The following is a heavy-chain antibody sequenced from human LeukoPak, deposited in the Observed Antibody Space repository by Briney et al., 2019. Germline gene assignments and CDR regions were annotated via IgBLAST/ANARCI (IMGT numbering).Heavy chain of an antibody. CDR1: GYTFTSYY. CDR3: ARDQGVTMVRGIMSPSAADY. D-gene: IGHD3-10*01. V-gene: IGHV1-46*01. J-gene: IGHJ4*02. Sequence: GASVKVSCKASGYTFTSYYVYWLRQAPGQGLEWMGKINPSGGGTDYAQKFQGRVTMTRDTSTSTVYMELSSLRSEDTAVYYCARDQGVTMVRGIMSPSAADYWGQGTLVTVSS. CDR2: INPSGGGT.